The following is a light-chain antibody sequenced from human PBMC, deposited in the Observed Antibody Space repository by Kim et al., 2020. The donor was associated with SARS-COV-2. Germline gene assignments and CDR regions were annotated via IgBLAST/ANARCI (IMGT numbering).Light chain of an antibody. CDR1: SLRSYY. CDR3: NSRDSSGNPWV. Sequence: SSELTQDPAASVALGQTVRVTCQGDSLRSYYASWYQQKPGQAPVLVIYDKNNRPSGIPDRFSGSSSGNTASLTITGAQAEDEADYYCNSRDSSGNPWVFGGGTKLTVL. V-gene: IGLV3-19*01. J-gene: IGLJ3*02. CDR2: DKN.